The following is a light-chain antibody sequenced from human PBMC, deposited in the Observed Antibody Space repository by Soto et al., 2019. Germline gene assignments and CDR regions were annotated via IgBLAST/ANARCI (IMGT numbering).Light chain of an antibody. CDR2: GAS. CDR1: QSVSSNY. J-gene: IGKJ1*01. V-gene: IGKV3-20*01. CDR3: QQYGSSPRT. Sequence: EIVLTQSPGTLSLSPGERATLSCRASQSVSSNYLAWYQQKPDQAPRLLIYGASSRTTGIPDRFSGSGSGTDFTLTISILEPEDFAVYYCQQYGSSPRTFGQGTKVEIK.